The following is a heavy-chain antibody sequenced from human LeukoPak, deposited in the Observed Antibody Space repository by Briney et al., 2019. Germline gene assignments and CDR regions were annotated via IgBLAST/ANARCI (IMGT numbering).Heavy chain of an antibody. CDR2: ISSSSSTI. D-gene: IGHD1-26*01. V-gene: IGHV3-48*01. CDR1: GFTFSSYS. CDR3: ARVNPRREENY. J-gene: IGHJ4*02. Sequence: GGSLRLSCAASGFTFSSYSMNWVRQAPGKGLEWVSYISSSSSTIYYADSVKGRFTISRDNAKNSLYLQMNSLRAEDTAVYYCARVNPRREENYWGQGTLVTVSS.